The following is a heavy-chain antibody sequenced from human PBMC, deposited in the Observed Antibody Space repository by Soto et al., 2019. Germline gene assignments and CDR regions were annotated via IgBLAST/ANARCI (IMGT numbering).Heavy chain of an antibody. CDR3: TRDLGYNHGMDV. V-gene: IGHV1-69*01. Sequence: QVQLVQSGAEVKKPGSSVKVSCKASGGTFSSYAISWVRQAPGQGLEWMGGIIPIFGTANYAQKFQGRVTITADESTSTVYMDLSSLRSEDTAVYYCTRDLGYNHGMDVWGQGTTVTVSS. J-gene: IGHJ6*02. CDR1: GGTFSSYA. CDR2: IIPIFGTA. D-gene: IGHD2-15*01.